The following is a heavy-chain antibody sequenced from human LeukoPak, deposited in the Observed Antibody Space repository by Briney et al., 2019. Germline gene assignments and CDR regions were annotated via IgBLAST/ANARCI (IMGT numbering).Heavy chain of an antibody. J-gene: IGHJ6*03. CDR2: MNPNSGDT. V-gene: IGHV1-8*01. CDR3: ARRHRSSWARRHYYYYMDV. Sequence: ASVKVSCKASGYTFTSYYINWVRQATGQGLEWMGWMNPNSGDTGYAQKFQGRGTMTRNTSISTAYMALRSLRSEDTAVYYCARRHRSSWARRHYYYYMDVCGKGTTVTISS. CDR1: GYTFTSYY. D-gene: IGHD6-13*01.